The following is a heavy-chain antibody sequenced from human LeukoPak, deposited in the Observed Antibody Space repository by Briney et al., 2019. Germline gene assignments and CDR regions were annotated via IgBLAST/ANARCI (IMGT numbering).Heavy chain of an antibody. V-gene: IGHV4-30-4*01. CDR1: GGSISSDDYY. Sequence: PSQTLSLTCTVSGGSISSDDYYWIWIRQPPGKGLEWIGYTHYSGGTYYNPSLQSRVTISIDTSKNQFSLKLSSVTAADTAVYYCASRSLAVAGTDDAFDIWGXXTMVTVSS. D-gene: IGHD6-19*01. J-gene: IGHJ3*02. CDR2: THYSGGT. CDR3: ASRSLAVAGTDDAFDI.